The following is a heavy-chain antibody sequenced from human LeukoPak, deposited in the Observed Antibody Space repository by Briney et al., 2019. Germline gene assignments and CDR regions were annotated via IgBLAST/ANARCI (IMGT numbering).Heavy chain of an antibody. CDR3: ARLEIGYYYGSGSYYEDY. J-gene: IGHJ4*02. CDR2: ISGGGGTT. CDR1: GFTFSSYA. V-gene: IGHV3-23*01. Sequence: EGSLRLSCAASGFTFSSYAMSWVRQAPGKGLEWVSTISGGGGTTYYADSVKGRFTISRDDSKNTLYLQMNSLRAEDTAVYYCARLEIGYYYGSGSYYEDYWGQGTLVTVSS. D-gene: IGHD3-10*01.